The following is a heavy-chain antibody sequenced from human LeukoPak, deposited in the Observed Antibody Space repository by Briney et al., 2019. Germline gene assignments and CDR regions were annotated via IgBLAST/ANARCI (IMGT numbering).Heavy chain of an antibody. D-gene: IGHD3-22*01. J-gene: IGHJ4*02. Sequence: KTSETLSLTCTVSGGSISSYYWSWIRQPPGKGLEWIGYIYYSGSTNCNPSLKSRVSISVDTSKNQFSLKLSSVTAADTAVYYCARVIDYDSSGYYLGYWGQGTRVTVSS. CDR2: IYYSGST. CDR3: ARVIDYDSSGYYLGY. CDR1: GGSISSYY. V-gene: IGHV4-59*12.